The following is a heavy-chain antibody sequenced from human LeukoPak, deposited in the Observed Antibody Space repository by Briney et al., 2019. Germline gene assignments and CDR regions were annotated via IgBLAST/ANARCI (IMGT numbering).Heavy chain of an antibody. Sequence: GASVKVSCKASGYTFTGYYMHWVRQAPGHGLEWMGWINPNSGGTNYAQKFQGRVTMTRDTSISTAYMALSRLRSDDTAVYYCARVHVGSGSYSWFDPWGQGTLVTVSS. V-gene: IGHV1-2*02. CDR3: ARVHVGSGSYSWFDP. CDR2: INPNSGGT. D-gene: IGHD3-10*01. J-gene: IGHJ5*02. CDR1: GYTFTGYY.